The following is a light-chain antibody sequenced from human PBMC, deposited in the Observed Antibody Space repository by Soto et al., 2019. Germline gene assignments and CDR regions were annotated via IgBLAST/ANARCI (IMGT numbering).Light chain of an antibody. CDR3: QQWDSVPLT. CDR2: DAG. CDR1: SDIKNS. V-gene: IGKV1-33*01. J-gene: IGKJ4*01. Sequence: DIQMTQSPSSLSASVGDRVIITCRASSDIKNSLNWYQHKPGKAPNLLIYDAGSLEAGVPSRFRGSGSGTTFTLTINSLQPEDVGTLYCQQWDSVPLTFGGETRVEIE.